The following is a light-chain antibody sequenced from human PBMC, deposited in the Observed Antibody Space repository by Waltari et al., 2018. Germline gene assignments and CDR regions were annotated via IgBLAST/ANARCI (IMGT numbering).Light chain of an antibody. CDR2: GKN. Sequence: SSQLTQAPTVSVALGQTVRITCQGDSLRRFYASWYQQKPRQAPLLVIYGKNNRPAGIPDRFSGSSSGDTAFLTITGAQAEDEADYHCNSRDTSADRLVIFGGGTKLTVL. CDR1: SLRRFY. J-gene: IGLJ2*01. CDR3: NSRDTSADRLVI. V-gene: IGLV3-19*01.